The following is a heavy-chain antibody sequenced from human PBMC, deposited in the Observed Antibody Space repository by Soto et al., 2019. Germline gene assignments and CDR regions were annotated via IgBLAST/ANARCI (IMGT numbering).Heavy chain of an antibody. J-gene: IGHJ4*02. V-gene: IGHV1-69*01. CDR2: IIPIFGTA. CDR3: ARDKAGYYYDSSGYYPFDY. Sequence: QVQLVQSGAEVKKPGSSVKVSCKASGDTVSSSVISWVRQAPGHGLEWMGGIIPIFGTANYAQKFQGRVTITADESTSTAYMELSSLRSEDTAVYYCARDKAGYYYDSSGYYPFDYWGQGTLVTVSS. CDR1: GDTVSSSV. D-gene: IGHD3-22*01.